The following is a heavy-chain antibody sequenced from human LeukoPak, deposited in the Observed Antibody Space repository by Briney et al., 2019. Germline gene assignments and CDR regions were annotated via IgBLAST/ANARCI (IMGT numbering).Heavy chain of an antibody. V-gene: IGHV3-48*01. CDR2: ISSSSATI. J-gene: IGHJ4*02. CDR3: ARPNREYSYAHFDY. Sequence: PAGGSLRLSCAASGFTFSSYGMHWVRQAPGKGLEWVSYISSSSATIYYADSVKGRFTISRDNAKNSLYLQMNSLRADDTAVYYCARPNREYSYAHFDYWGQGTLVTVSS. CDR1: GFTFSSYG. D-gene: IGHD5-18*01.